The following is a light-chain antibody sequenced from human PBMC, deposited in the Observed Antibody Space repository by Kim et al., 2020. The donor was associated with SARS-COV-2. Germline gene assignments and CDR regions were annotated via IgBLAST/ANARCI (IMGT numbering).Light chain of an antibody. J-gene: IGKJ1*01. Sequence: LSLVERATLSCRTTQSVSNNYLAWYQQKPGQAPRLLISGASSRATGIPDRFSGSGSGTDFSLTISRLEPEDFAVYYCHQYDSSWTFGQGTKVDIK. CDR1: QSVSNNY. CDR2: GAS. V-gene: IGKV3-20*01. CDR3: HQYDSSWT.